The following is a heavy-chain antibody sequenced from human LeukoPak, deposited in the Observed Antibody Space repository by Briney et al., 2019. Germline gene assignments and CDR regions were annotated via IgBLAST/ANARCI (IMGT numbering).Heavy chain of an antibody. J-gene: IGHJ5*02. CDR2: IYPGDSDT. V-gene: IGHV5-51*01. CDR1: GYSFTSYW. CDR3: ARHSLPVAAVNWFAP. D-gene: IGHD6-19*01. Sequence: GSSLQFSCKGAGYSFTSYWNGWWRQMPAKDLQWLGIIYPGDSDTSYSPSFQGQVTISADKSISHDYLPWSSLKASDTAMYYCARHSLPVAAVNWFAPRGQGNLVTVSS.